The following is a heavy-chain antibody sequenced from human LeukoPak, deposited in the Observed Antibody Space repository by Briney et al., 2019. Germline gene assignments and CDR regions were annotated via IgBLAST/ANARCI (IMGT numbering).Heavy chain of an antibody. V-gene: IGHV3-53*01. CDR1: GFTLSSYS. CDR2: IYSGGNT. CDR3: ARRAGEYSHPYDY. J-gene: IGHJ4*02. D-gene: IGHD2/OR15-2a*01. Sequence: PGGSLRLSCAASGFTLSSYSMKWVRQAPGKGLEWVSFIYSGGNTHYSDSVKGRFTISRDNSKNTLYLQMNSLRAEDTAVYYCARRAGEYSHPYDYWGQGTLVTVSS.